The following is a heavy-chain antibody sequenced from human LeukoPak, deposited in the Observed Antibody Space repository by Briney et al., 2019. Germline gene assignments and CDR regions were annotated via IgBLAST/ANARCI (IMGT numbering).Heavy chain of an antibody. J-gene: IGHJ4*02. CDR1: GGSFSGYY. CDR2: INHSGST. V-gene: IGHV4-34*01. CDR3: ARGGELLARFDY. D-gene: IGHD1-26*01. Sequence: SETLSLTCAVYGGSFSGYYWSWIRQPPGKGLEWIGEINHSGSTNYNPSLKSRVTISVDTSKNQFSLKLSSVTAADTAVYYCARGGELLARFDYWGQGNLVTVSS.